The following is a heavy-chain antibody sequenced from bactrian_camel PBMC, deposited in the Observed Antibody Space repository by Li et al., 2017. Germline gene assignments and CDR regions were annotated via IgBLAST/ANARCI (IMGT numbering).Heavy chain of an antibody. CDR1: AWTNLDDWA. CDR2: TSWSGTMT. D-gene: IGHD1*01. Sequence: HVQLVESGGGSVQPGGSLRLSCVASAWTNLDDWAVGWFRQAPGEEREGVACTSWSGTMTSYADSVNSRFTITQDNAKKTVYLQMSGLKPEDTAMYYCAAGVRWRERCPRRAMEYHIWGQGTQVTVS. J-gene: IGHJ4*01. V-gene: IGHV3S60*01. CDR3: AAGVRWRERCPRRAMEYHI.